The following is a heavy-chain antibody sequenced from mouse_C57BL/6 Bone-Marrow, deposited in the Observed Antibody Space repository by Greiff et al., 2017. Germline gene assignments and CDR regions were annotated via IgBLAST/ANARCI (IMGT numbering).Heavy chain of an antibody. CDR2: ISSGSSTI. J-gene: IGHJ1*03. V-gene: IGHV5-17*01. D-gene: IGHD2-5*01. CDR1: GFTFSDYG. CDR3: ARPGYSNYDGYWYFDV. Sequence: EVQLQESGGGLVKPGGSLKLSCAASGFTFSDYGMHWVRQAPEKGLEWVAYISSGSSTIYYADKVKGRFTISRDNAKNTLFLQMTSLRSEVTAMYYCARPGYSNYDGYWYFDVWGTGTTVTVSS.